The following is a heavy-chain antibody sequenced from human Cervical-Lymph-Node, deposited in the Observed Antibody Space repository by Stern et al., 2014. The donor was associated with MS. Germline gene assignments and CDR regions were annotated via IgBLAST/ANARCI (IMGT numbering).Heavy chain of an antibody. CDR1: GGSISSGNYY. Sequence: QVQLQQSGPGLVKPSQTLSLTCTVSGGSISSGNYYWSWIRQHPGKGLEWIGSIYHSGSTYYNPPLKSRVTTSIDTSKTQFSLKLSSVTAADTAVYYCARGSREVLLPRFYFDYWGQGTLVTVSS. V-gene: IGHV4-31*03. CDR2: IYHSGST. CDR3: ARGSREVLLPRFYFDY. J-gene: IGHJ4*02. D-gene: IGHD3-3*01.